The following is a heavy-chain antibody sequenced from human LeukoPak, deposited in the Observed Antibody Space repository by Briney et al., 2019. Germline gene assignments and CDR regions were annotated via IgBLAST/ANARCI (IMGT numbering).Heavy chain of an antibody. CDR1: GVSISSHY. J-gene: IGHJ3*02. V-gene: IGHV4-59*11. Sequence: PSETLSLTCTVSGVSISSHYWSWIRQPPGKGLEWIGYIYYSGSTNYNPSLKSRVTISVGTSKNQFSLKLSSVTAADTAVYYCASAISYYDILTGTPDAFDIWGQGTMVTVSS. D-gene: IGHD3-9*01. CDR3: ASAISYYDILTGTPDAFDI. CDR2: IYYSGST.